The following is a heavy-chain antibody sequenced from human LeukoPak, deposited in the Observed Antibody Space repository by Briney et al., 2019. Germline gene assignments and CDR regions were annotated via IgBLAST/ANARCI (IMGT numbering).Heavy chain of an antibody. CDR1: GGSFSGYY. D-gene: IGHD5-24*01. Sequence: PSETLSLTCAVYGGSFSGYYWSWIRQPPGKGLEWIGEMNHSGSTNYNPSLKSRVTISVDTSKNQFSLRLSSVTAADTAVYYCARDAKRRDGYNTDYWGQGTLVTVSS. J-gene: IGHJ4*02. V-gene: IGHV4-34*01. CDR2: MNHSGST. CDR3: ARDAKRRDGYNTDY.